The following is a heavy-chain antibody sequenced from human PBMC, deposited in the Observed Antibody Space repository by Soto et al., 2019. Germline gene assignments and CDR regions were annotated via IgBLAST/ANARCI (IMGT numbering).Heavy chain of an antibody. V-gene: IGHV3-23*01. CDR1: GFIFSNYA. Sequence: DVQLLESGGGLVQPGESLRLSCAASGFIFSNYAMSWVRQAPGKGLEWVSQISGSGTTTDYADSVKGRFTISRDNPKNTLYLQMNSLRAEDTAIYYCAKDRGWLDPLGQGTLVTVSS. CDR3: AKDRGWLDP. CDR2: ISGSGTTT. J-gene: IGHJ5*02.